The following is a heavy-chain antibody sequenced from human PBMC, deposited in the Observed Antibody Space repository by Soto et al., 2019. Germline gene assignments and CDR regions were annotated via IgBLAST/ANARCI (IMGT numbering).Heavy chain of an antibody. Sequence: QVQLLQSGAEVRKPGASVSISCKASGYIFSHYYMSWVRQAPGQGLEWMGKINPDGGATTFARNFQGRLTLTSDASTCTAYMQLSGLTSDDTDFADCARGRRYTFGGQGTMVAVSS. D-gene: IGHD1-1*01. CDR1: GYIFSHYY. CDR2: INPDGGAT. CDR3: ARGRRYTF. J-gene: IGHJ4*02. V-gene: IGHV1-46*01.